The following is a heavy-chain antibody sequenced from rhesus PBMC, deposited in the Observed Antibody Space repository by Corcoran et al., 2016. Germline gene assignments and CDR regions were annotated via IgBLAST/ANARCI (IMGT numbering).Heavy chain of an antibody. CDR2: IRSGGST. CDR3: ARHKNKQQRLEHYFDY. D-gene: IGHD6-31*01. J-gene: IGHJ4*01. Sequence: QVQLQQWGEGLVKPSETLSLTCAVYGGSISRNYWSWIRRPPGKGLEWIGRIRSGGSTNYNPSLKSQVTISIDPSKNQFSLKLSSVTAADTAVYYCARHKNKQQRLEHYFDYWGQGVLVTVSS. CDR1: GGSISRNY. V-gene: IGHV4-160*01.